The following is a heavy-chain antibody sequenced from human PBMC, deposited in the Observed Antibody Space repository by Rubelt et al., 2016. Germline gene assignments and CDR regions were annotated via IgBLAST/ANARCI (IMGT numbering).Heavy chain of an antibody. Sequence: LQLRESGPGLVKPSETLSLTCTVSGGSISNSSYYWGWIRQPPGKGLEWVSAISGSGGATYYADSVNARFTIPRDNSQNRLDLQRNTRRAAETAVYYWAKGAGVAVETTFHCDYWGQGTLVTVSS. CDR3: AKGAGVAVETTFHCDY. V-gene: IGHV3-23*01. CDR2: ISGSGGAT. J-gene: IGHJ4*02. D-gene: IGHD2/OR15-2a*01. CDR1: GGSISNSSYY.